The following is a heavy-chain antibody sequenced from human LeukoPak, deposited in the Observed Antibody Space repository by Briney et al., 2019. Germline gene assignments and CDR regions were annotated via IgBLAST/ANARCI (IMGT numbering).Heavy chain of an antibody. CDR2: IYTSGST. V-gene: IGHV4-4*07. D-gene: IGHD6-13*01. Sequence: SETLSLTCTVSGGSISSYYWSWIRQPAGKGLEWIGRIYTSGSTNYNPSLKSRVTMSVDTSKNQFSLKLSSVTAADTAVYYCARRVGSSSWYHYYYYMDVWGKGTTVTISS. CDR3: ARRVGSSSWYHYYYYMDV. J-gene: IGHJ6*03. CDR1: GGSISSYY.